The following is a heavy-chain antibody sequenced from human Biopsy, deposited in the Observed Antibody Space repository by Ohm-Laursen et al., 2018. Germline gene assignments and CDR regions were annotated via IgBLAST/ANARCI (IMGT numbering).Heavy chain of an antibody. CDR2: ISWDGGSE. J-gene: IGHJ4*02. CDR1: GFTFDDHV. CDR3: VRGYSSSWSGYLDH. V-gene: IGHV3-9*01. D-gene: IGHD3-3*01. Sequence: SSLRLSCAASGFTFDDHVMHWVRQAPGKGLEWVSGISWDGGSEGYADSVKGRFTISRDNAKNSLFLQMSSLTTEDTALYYCVRGYSSSWSGYLDHWGQGTLVTVSS.